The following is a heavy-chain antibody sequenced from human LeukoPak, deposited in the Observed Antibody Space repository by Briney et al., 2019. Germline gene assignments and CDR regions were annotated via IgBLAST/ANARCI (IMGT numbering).Heavy chain of an antibody. CDR1: GGSFSGYY. J-gene: IGHJ4*02. CDR3: ARPRYCSGGSCPTNFDY. CDR2: INHSGST. Sequence: SETLSLTCVVYGGSFSGYYWSWIRQPPGQGLEWIGEINHSGSTNYKPSLKSRVTISVDTSKNQFSLKLSSVTAADTAVYYCARPRYCSGGSCPTNFDYWGQGTLVTVSS. D-gene: IGHD2-15*01. V-gene: IGHV4-34*01.